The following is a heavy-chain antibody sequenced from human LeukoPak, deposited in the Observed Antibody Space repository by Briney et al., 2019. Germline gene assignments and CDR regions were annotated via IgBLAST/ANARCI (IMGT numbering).Heavy chain of an antibody. V-gene: IGHV1-2*02. CDR3: AREPIVLVPAAIFNWFDP. Sequence: GASVKVSCKASGYTFTGYYIHWVRQAPGQGPEWMGWINPDSGGTNYAQKFPGRVTMSRDTSISTAYMEVSRLRSDDTAVYYCAREPIVLVPAAIFNWFDPWGQGTLVTVSS. D-gene: IGHD2-2*02. CDR1: GYTFTGYY. CDR2: INPDSGGT. J-gene: IGHJ5*02.